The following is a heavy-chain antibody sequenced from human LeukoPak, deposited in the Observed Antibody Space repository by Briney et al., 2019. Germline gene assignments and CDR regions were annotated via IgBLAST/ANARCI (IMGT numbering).Heavy chain of an antibody. D-gene: IGHD1-14*01. J-gene: IGHJ4*02. Sequence: RTGGSLRLSCAASGFTVSSNYMSWVRQAPGKGLEWVSVIYSGGSTYYADSVKGRFTISRDNSKNTLYLQMNSLRAKDTAVYYCARYLGTYFDYWGQGTLVTVSS. CDR1: GFTVSSNY. V-gene: IGHV3-66*01. CDR3: ARYLGTYFDY. CDR2: IYSGGST.